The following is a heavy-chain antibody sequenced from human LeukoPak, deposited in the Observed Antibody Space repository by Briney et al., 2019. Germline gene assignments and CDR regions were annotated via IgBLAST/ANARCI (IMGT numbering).Heavy chain of an antibody. V-gene: IGHV3-53*01. J-gene: IGHJ3*02. Sequence: PGGSLRLSCAASGFTVSSNYMSWDRQAPGKGLEWVSVIYSGGSTYYADSVKGRFTISRDNSKNTLYLQMNSLSAEDTAVYYCARDLDYDSSGTDAFDIWGQGTMVTVSS. CDR1: GFTVSSNY. CDR2: IYSGGST. CDR3: ARDLDYDSSGTDAFDI. D-gene: IGHD3-22*01.